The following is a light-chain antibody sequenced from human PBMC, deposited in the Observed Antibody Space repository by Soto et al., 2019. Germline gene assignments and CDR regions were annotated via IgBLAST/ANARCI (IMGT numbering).Light chain of an antibody. Sequence: QSALTQPRSVSGSPGQSVIISCTGTSSDVSIYDYVSWYQQHPGKAPKLIIYDVTERPSGVPDRFSGSKSGNTASLTISGLQAEDEADYYCCSYAGIYTFVFGTGTKVTV. CDR2: DVT. CDR3: CSYAGIYTFV. V-gene: IGLV2-11*01. CDR1: SSDVSIYDY. J-gene: IGLJ1*01.